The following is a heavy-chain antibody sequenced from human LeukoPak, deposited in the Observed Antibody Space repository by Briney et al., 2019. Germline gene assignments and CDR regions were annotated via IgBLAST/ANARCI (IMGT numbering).Heavy chain of an antibody. J-gene: IGHJ4*02. CDR2: ISSSSSYI. D-gene: IGHD3-22*01. CDR3: AREKGTYYYDTKGGYFDY. CDR1: GFTFSSYS. V-gene: IGHV3-21*01. Sequence: GGSLRLSCAASGFTFSSYSMNWVRQAPGKGLEWVSSISSSSSYIYYADSVKGRFTISRDNAKNSLYLQMNSLRAEDTAVYYCAREKGTYYYDTKGGYFDYWGQGTLVTVSS.